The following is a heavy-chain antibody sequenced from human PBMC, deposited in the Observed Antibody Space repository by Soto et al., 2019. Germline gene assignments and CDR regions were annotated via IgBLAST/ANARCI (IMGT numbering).Heavy chain of an antibody. D-gene: IGHD3-22*01. CDR2: IYHSGST. Sequence: TLYLTCAVSGGSISSGGYSWSWIRQPPGKGLEWIGYIYHSGSTYYNPSLKSRVTISVDRSKNQFSLKLSSVTAADTAVYYCARTYYYDSSGYFFDYWGQGTLVTVSS. CDR3: ARTYYYDSSGYFFDY. CDR1: GGSISSGGYS. J-gene: IGHJ4*02. V-gene: IGHV4-30-2*01.